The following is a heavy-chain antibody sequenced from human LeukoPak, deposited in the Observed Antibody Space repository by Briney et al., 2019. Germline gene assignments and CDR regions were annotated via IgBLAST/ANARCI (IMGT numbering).Heavy chain of an antibody. CDR3: ARPPSSGGSYYYYGMDV. V-gene: IGHV1-8*02. Sequence: ASVKVSCKASGYTFTIYDINWVRQATGQGPEWMGWMNPNSGDTVYAQKFQGRVTMTRDTSISTAYMELSSLRSEDTAVYYCARPPSSGGSYYYYGMDVWGQGTTVTVSS. D-gene: IGHD6-25*01. CDR1: GYTFTIYD. CDR2: MNPNSGDT. J-gene: IGHJ6*02.